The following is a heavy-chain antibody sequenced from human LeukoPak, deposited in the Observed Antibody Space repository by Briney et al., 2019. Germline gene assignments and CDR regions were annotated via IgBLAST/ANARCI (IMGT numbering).Heavy chain of an antibody. CDR3: ARVYGSGSRDAFDI. D-gene: IGHD3-10*01. CDR1: GDSVSSNSAA. J-gene: IGHJ3*02. Sequence: SPTLSLTFAISGDSVSSNSAAWNWIRQSPSRGLEWLGRTYYRSKWYNDYAVSVKSRITINPDTSKNQFSLQLNSVTPEDTAVYYCARVYGSGSRDAFDIWGQGTMVTVSS. CDR2: TYYRSKWYN. V-gene: IGHV6-1*01.